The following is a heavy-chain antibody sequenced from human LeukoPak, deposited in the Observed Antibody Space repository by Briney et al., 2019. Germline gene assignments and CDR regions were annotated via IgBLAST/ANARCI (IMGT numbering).Heavy chain of an antibody. Sequence: TASETLSLTCAVSGGSISSSNWWSWVRQPPGKGLEWIGEIYHSGSANYNPSLKSRVTISVDKSKNQFSLKLSSVTAADTAVYYCARGLVGATQDDAFDIWGQGTMVTVSS. CDR1: GGSISSSNW. J-gene: IGHJ3*02. V-gene: IGHV4-4*02. D-gene: IGHD1-26*01. CDR3: ARGLVGATQDDAFDI. CDR2: IYHSGSA.